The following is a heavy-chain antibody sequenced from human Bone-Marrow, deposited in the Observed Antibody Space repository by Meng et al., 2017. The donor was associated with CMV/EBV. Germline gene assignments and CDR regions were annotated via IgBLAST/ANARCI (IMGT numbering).Heavy chain of an antibody. Sequence: SETLSLTCAVYGGSFSGYYWSWIRQPPGKGLEWIGEINHSGSTNYNPTLKSRVTISVDTSKNQFSLKLSSVTAADTAVYYCARGRCSSTSCYKGVIRAFDIWGQGTMVT. CDR3: ARGRCSSTSCYKGVIRAFDI. D-gene: IGHD2-2*02. J-gene: IGHJ3*02. CDR1: GGSFSGYY. CDR2: INHSGST. V-gene: IGHV4-34*01.